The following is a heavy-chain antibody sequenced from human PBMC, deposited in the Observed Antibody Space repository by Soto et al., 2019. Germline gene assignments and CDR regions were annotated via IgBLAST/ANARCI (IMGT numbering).Heavy chain of an antibody. CDR1: GGSISSGGYY. CDR2: IYYSGST. D-gene: IGHD3-16*01. J-gene: IGHJ6*02. CDR3: ARDGGFLYRPPSGYYYYGMDV. V-gene: IGHV4-31*03. Sequence: ASETLSLTCTVSGGSISSGGYYWSWIRQHPGKGLEWIGYIYYSGSTYYNPSLKSRVTISVDTSKNQFSLKLSSVTAADTAVYYCARDGGFLYRPPSGYYYYGMDVWGQGTTVTVSS.